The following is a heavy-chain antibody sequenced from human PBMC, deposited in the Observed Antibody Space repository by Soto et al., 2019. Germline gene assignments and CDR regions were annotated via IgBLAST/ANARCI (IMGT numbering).Heavy chain of an antibody. Sequence: GASVKVSCKASGGTFSSYAISWVRQAPGQGLEWMGGIIPIFGTANYAQKFQGRVTITADESTSTAYMELSSLRSEDTAVYYCARAVYYYDSSGYYLEAFDIWGQGTMVTVSS. CDR3: ARAVYYYDSSGYYLEAFDI. D-gene: IGHD3-22*01. CDR2: IIPIFGTA. CDR1: GGTFSSYA. V-gene: IGHV1-69*13. J-gene: IGHJ3*02.